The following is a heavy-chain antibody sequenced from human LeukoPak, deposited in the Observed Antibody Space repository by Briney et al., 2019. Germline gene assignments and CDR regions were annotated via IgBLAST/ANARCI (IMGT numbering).Heavy chain of an antibody. J-gene: IGHJ4*02. V-gene: IGHV3-23*01. CDR3: AKARELLGEASDY. CDR2: ISGSGGST. Sequence: GGSLRLSCAASGFTFSSYAMSWVRQAPGMGLEWVSSISGSGGSTYYADSVKGRFTISRDNSKNTLYLQMNSLRAEDTAVYYCAKARELLGEASDYWGQGTLVTVSS. D-gene: IGHD1-26*01. CDR1: GFTFSSYA.